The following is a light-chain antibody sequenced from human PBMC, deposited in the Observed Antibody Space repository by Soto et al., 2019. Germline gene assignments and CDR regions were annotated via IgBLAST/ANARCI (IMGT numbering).Light chain of an antibody. CDR3: SSITSSSTYV. Sequence: QSVLTQPPSVSGSPGHAVAISCTGTSSDVGSYNRVAWYQQSPGTAPKLMIYEVSNRPSGVPDRFSGSKSGNTASLTISGLQAEDEADYSCSSITSSSTYVFGTGTKVTVL. V-gene: IGLV2-18*02. J-gene: IGLJ1*01. CDR1: SSDVGSYNR. CDR2: EVS.